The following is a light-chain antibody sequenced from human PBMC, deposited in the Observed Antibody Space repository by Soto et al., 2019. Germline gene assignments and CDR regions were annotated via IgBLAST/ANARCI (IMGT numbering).Light chain of an antibody. CDR1: QSDSSSY. Sequence: EVVMTQSPATLSVSPGDGVTLSCRASQSDSSSYLAWYQQKPGQGPRLLIYGASSRATGTPDRFSGSGSGTDFTLTINRLEPEEFALYYCQQYGSSPPTVGQGTKVDIK. J-gene: IGKJ1*01. V-gene: IGKV3-20*01. CDR2: GAS. CDR3: QQYGSSPPT.